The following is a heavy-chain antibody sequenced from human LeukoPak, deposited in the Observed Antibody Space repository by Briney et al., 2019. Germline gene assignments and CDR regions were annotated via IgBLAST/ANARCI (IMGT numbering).Heavy chain of an antibody. J-gene: IGHJ5*02. CDR3: AKSHRGIEQP. CDR2: IYHSGRT. D-gene: IGHD3-10*01. V-gene: IGHV4-59*03. CDR1: VSITTYY. Sequence: PSETLSLTCTVSVSITTYYWSWIRQSPGKGLEWLGNIYHSGRTNYNPSLKSRVTISMGTSKKQFSLQLRSVTAADTAVYFCAKSHRGIEQPWGPGTLVTVSS.